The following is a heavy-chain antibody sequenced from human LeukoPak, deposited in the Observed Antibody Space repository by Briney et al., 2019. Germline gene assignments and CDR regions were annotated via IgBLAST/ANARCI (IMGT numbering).Heavy chain of an antibody. V-gene: IGHV3-30*04. J-gene: IGHJ5*02. CDR2: ISYDGSNK. CDR3: ARDHVAAAVGYNWFDP. Sequence: GRSLRLSCAVSGFTFSSYAMHWVRQAPGKGLEWVAVISYDGSNKYYADSVKGRFTISRDNSKNTLYLQMNSLRAEDTAVYYCARDHVAAAVGYNWFDPWGQGTLVTVSS. CDR1: GFTFSSYA. D-gene: IGHD6-13*01.